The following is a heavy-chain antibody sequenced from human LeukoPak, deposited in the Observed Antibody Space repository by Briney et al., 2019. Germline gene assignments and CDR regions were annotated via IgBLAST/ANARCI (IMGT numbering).Heavy chain of an antibody. D-gene: IGHD2-15*01. Sequence: ASVKVSCKASGYTFTSYGISRVRQAPGQGLEWMGWISAYNGNTNYAQKLQGRVTMTTDTSTSTAYMELRSLRSDDTAVYYCARDRGPFVACGSCYFWFDPWGQGTLVTVSS. V-gene: IGHV1-18*01. CDR1: GYTFTSYG. CDR3: ARDRGPFVACGSCYFWFDP. CDR2: ISAYNGNT. J-gene: IGHJ5*02.